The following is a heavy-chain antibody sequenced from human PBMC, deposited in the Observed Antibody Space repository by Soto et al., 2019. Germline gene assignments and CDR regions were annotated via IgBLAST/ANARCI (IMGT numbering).Heavy chain of an antibody. Sequence: SVKVSCKDSGYTFTGYYMHWVRQSPGQGLQWMGWMNLHSGGTNYAQKFQGRVTMTRDPSISTAYMELSMLRSDDTAVYYCARGCNDSSGYYSDACDIWRQGTMVTVSS. CDR1: GYTFTGYY. CDR3: ARGCNDSSGYYSDACDI. V-gene: IGHV1-2*02. CDR2: MNLHSGGT. J-gene: IGHJ3*02. D-gene: IGHD3-22*01.